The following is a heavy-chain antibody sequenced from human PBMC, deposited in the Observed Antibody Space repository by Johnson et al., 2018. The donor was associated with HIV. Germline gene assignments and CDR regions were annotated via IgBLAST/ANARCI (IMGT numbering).Heavy chain of an antibody. J-gene: IGHJ3*02. Sequence: QEQLVESGGGVVQPGKSLTLSCVGSGLSFSNFGIHWVRQAPGKGPEWVAVIWYDGSNKYYADSVKGRFTISRDNSKNTLYLQMNSLRAEDTAVYYCAKDIGGATDAFDIWGQGTMVTVSS. CDR3: AKDIGGATDAFDI. V-gene: IGHV3-33*06. CDR1: GLSFSNFG. D-gene: IGHD1-26*01. CDR2: IWYDGSNK.